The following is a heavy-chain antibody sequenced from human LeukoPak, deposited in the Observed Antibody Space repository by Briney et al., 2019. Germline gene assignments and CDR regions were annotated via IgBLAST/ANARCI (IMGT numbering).Heavy chain of an antibody. CDR2: IIPIFGTA. J-gene: IGHJ4*02. V-gene: IGHV1-69*05. D-gene: IGHD5-18*01. CDR1: GGTFSSYA. CDR3: ARAANVDTAMGFFDF. Sequence: ASVKVSCKASGGTFSSYAISWVRQAPGQGLEWMGGIIPIFGTANYAQKFQGRVTITTDKSTSTAYMELSSLRSEDTAVYYCARAANVDTAMGFFDFWGQGTLVTVSS.